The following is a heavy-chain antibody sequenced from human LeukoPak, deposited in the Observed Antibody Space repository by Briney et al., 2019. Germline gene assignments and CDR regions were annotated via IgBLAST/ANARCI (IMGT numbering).Heavy chain of an antibody. CDR1: GFSFSSYS. Sequence: GGSLRLSCETSGFSFSSYSMNWVRRAPGKGLEWVSFIRSSGAMIYYADSVKGRFTISRDNAKKSVYLQMNSLRDEDTAVYYCVRDPDALDYWGQGTQVTVSS. CDR3: VRDPDALDY. V-gene: IGHV3-48*02. J-gene: IGHJ4*02. CDR2: IRSSGAMI.